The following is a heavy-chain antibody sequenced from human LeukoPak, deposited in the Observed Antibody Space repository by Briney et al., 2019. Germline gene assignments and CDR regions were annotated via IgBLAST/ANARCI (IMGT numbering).Heavy chain of an antibody. CDR1: GFTFSSYS. CDR3: AREESTVTDQFDY. V-gene: IGHV3-7*01. CDR2: IKQDGSEK. Sequence: GGSLRLSCAASGFTFSSYSMNWVRQAPGKGLEWVANIKQDGSEKYYVDSVKGRFTISRDNAKNSLYLQMNSLRAEDTAVYYCAREESTVTDQFDYWGQGTLVTVSS. D-gene: IGHD4-11*01. J-gene: IGHJ4*02.